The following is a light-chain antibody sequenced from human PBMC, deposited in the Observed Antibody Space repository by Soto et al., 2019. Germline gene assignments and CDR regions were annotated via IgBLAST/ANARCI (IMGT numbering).Light chain of an antibody. J-gene: IGLJ2*01. CDR3: SSYTTINTVVL. V-gene: IGLV2-14*03. Sequence: QSVLTQPASVSGSPGQSITISCTGTTSDIGAYNYVSWYQHHPGKAPKLLIYDVTDRPSGVSDRFSGSKSGNTASPTISGLQAEDEADYFCSSYTTINTVVLFGGGTKVTVL. CDR1: TSDIGAYNY. CDR2: DVT.